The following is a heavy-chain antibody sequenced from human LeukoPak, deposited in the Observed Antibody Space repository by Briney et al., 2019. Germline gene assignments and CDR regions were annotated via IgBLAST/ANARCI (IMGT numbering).Heavy chain of an antibody. CDR1: GFTVSSNH. V-gene: IGHV3-66*01. CDR3: ARGVGDYGDHNLDY. Sequence: GGSLRLSCAASGFTVSSNHMSWVRQAPGKGLEWVSVIYSGGSTYYADSVKGRFTISRDNSKNTLYLQMNSLRAEDTAVYYCARGVGDYGDHNLDYWGQGTLVTVSS. CDR2: IYSGGST. J-gene: IGHJ4*02. D-gene: IGHD4-17*01.